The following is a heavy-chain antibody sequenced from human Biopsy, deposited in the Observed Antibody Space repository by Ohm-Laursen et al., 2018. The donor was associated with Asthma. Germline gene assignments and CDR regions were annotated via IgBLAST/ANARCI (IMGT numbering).Heavy chain of an antibody. CDR3: ARDVVWFREVGGMDV. CDR1: GFTFSSYA. J-gene: IGHJ6*02. V-gene: IGHV3-30*03. Sequence: LSLTCATSGFTFSSYAIHWVRQAPGKGLEWVAVISYDGSTKYSADSVKGRFIVSRDISKNILSLQMNSLRPEDTAVYYCARDVVWFREVGGMDVWGQGTTVTVSS. D-gene: IGHD3-10*01. CDR2: ISYDGSTK.